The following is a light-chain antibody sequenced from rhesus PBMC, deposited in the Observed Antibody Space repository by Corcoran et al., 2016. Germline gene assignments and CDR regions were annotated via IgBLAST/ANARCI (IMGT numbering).Light chain of an antibody. CDR1: SSDIGGFNG. Sequence: QSALTQPPSVSKSLGQSVTISCTGTSSDIGGFNGVSWYHQHSGTPPRLLIYDVNKRPSGVSDRFSGSKSGNTASLTISGLQAEDESDFYCCSYRSGGTDIFGSVTRLTVL. CDR3: CSYRSGGTDI. CDR2: DVN. V-gene: IGLV2-38*01. J-gene: IGLJ1*01.